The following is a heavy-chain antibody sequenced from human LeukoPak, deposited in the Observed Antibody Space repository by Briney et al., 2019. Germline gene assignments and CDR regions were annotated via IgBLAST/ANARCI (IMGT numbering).Heavy chain of an antibody. CDR2: INPNSGGA. D-gene: IGHD5-18*01. CDR3: ARGTWIQLSSLGY. J-gene: IGHJ4*02. CDR1: GYTFTGYY. Sequence: ASVKVSCKASGYTFTGYYMHWVRQAPGQGLEWMGWINPNSGGANYAQKFQGRVTMTRDTSISTAYMELSRLRSDDTAVYYCARGTWIQLSSLGYWGQGTLVTVSS. V-gene: IGHV1-2*02.